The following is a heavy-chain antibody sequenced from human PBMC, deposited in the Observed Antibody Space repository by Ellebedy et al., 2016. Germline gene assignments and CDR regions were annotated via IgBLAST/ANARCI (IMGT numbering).Heavy chain of an antibody. CDR1: GGLFSSYA. J-gene: IGHJ3*01. D-gene: IGHD3-22*01. CDR3: VRVGDYYDSGGYLTTHAFDV. Sequence: ASVKVSCKPSGGLFSSYAFIWVRQAPGQGPEWIGWISTHNGNTDYAQNFQDRVTMTTDTSTTTAYMELRSLRSDDTAVYYCVRVGDYYDSGGYLTTHAFDVWGQGTIVTVSS. CDR2: ISTHNGNT. V-gene: IGHV1-18*01.